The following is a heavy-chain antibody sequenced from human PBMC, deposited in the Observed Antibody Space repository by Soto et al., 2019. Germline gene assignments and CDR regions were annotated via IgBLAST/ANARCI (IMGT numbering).Heavy chain of an antibody. Sequence: PGGSLRLSCAASGFTFSSYAMHWVRQAPSKGLEWVAVISYDGSNKYYADSVKGRFTISRDNSKNTLYLQMNSLRAEDTAVYYCARALGHVVVATTIDYWGQGTLVTVSS. CDR2: ISYDGSNK. CDR1: GFTFSSYA. CDR3: ARALGHVVVATTIDY. J-gene: IGHJ4*02. D-gene: IGHD5-12*01. V-gene: IGHV3-30-3*01.